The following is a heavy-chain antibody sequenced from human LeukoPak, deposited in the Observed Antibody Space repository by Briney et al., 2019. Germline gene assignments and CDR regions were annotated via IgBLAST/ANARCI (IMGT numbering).Heavy chain of an antibody. V-gene: IGHV4-4*07. CDR1: DDSITIYY. CDR3: ARGLVVNSNYYYMDV. Sequence: PSETLSLTCTVSDDSITIYYWSWIRQPAGKGLEWIGRIYTSGSTNYNPSLKSRVTMSVDTSKNQFSLKLSSVTAADTAVYYCARGLVVNSNYYYMDVWGKGTTVTISS. D-gene: IGHD2-15*01. J-gene: IGHJ6*03. CDR2: IYTSGST.